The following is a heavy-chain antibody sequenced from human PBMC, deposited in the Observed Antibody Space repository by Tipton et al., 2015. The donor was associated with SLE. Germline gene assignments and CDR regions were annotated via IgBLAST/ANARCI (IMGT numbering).Heavy chain of an antibody. CDR3: ARSYGDYVNWFDP. Sequence: TLSLTCTVSGGSISSSSYYWGWISQPPGKGLEWIGSIYYSGSTYYNPSLKSRVTISVDTSKNQFSLKLSSVTAADTAVYYCARSYGDYVNWFDPWGQGTLVTVSS. CDR1: GGSISSSSYY. J-gene: IGHJ5*02. CDR2: IYYSGST. D-gene: IGHD4-17*01. V-gene: IGHV4-39*01.